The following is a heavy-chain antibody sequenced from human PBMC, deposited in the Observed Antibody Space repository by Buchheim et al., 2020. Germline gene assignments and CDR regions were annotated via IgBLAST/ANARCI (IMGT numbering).Heavy chain of an antibody. CDR2: IYYSGST. CDR1: GGSISSSSYY. CDR3: ARGPQTLSWGEFDP. D-gene: IGHD6-13*01. J-gene: IGHJ5*02. V-gene: IGHV4-39*07. Sequence: QLQLQESGPGLVKPSETLSLTCTVSGGSISSSSYYWGWIRQPPGKGLEWIGSIYYSGSTYYNPSLKSRVTISVDTSKNQFSLKLSSVTDTDTAVYYCARGPQTLSWGEFDPWGQGTL.